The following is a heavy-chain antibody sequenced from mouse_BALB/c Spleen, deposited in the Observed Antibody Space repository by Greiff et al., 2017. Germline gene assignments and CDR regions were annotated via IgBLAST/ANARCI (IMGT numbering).Heavy chain of an antibody. CDR2: ISSGSSTI. CDR3: ARWDGSYAMDY. D-gene: IGHD2-3*01. V-gene: IGHV5-17*02. Sequence: EVMLVESGGGLVQPGGSRKLSCAASGFTFSSFGMHWVRQAPEKGLEWVAYISSGSSTIYYADTVKGRFTISRDNPKNTLFLQMTSLRSEDTAMYYCARWDGSYAMDYWGQGTSVTVSS. CDR1: GFTFSSFG. J-gene: IGHJ4*01.